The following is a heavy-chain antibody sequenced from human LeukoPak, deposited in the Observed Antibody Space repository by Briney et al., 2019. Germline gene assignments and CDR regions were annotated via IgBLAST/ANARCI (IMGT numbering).Heavy chain of an antibody. J-gene: IGHJ4*02. V-gene: IGHV1-24*01. D-gene: IGHD3-22*01. CDR3: ARGYYDSSGYYCFDY. Sequence: ASVNVSCKVSGYTLTDLSMHWVRQAPGKRLEWMGGFDPEDDETVYAQKFQGRVTMTEDTSTDTAYMELSSLRSEDTAVYYCARGYYDSSGYYCFDYWGQGTLVTVSS. CDR2: FDPEDDET. CDR1: GYTLTDLS.